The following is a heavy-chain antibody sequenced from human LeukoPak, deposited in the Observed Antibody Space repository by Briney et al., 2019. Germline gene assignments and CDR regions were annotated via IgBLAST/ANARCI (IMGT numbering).Heavy chain of an antibody. J-gene: IGHJ5*02. V-gene: IGHV1-18*01. CDR1: GYTFTSYG. Sequence: ASVKVSCKASGYTFTSYGISWVRRAPGQGLEWMGWISAYNGNTNYAQKLQGRVTMTTDTSTSTAYMELRSLRSDDTAVYYCARDRVYCSSTSCPLGFDPWGQGTLVTVSS. CDR3: ARDRVYCSSTSCPLGFDP. CDR2: ISAYNGNT. D-gene: IGHD2-2*01.